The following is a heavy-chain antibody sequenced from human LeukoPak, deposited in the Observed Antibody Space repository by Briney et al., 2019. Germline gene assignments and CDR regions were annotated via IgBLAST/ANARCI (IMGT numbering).Heavy chain of an antibody. CDR2: INHSGST. CDR3: ARGPSDSSGWYGEATTADAFDI. D-gene: IGHD6-19*01. Sequence: SETLSLTCAVYGGSFSGYYWSWIRQPPGKGLEWIGEINHSGSTNYNPSLKSRVTISVDTSKNQFSLKLSSVTAADTAVYYCARGPSDSSGWYGEATTADAFDIWSQGTMVTVSS. J-gene: IGHJ3*02. CDR1: GGSFSGYY. V-gene: IGHV4-34*01.